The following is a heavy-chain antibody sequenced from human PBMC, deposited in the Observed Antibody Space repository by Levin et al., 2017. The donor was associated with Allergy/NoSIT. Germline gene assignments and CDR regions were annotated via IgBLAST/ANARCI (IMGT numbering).Heavy chain of an antibody. CDR2: IYTSGST. J-gene: IGHJ5*02. CDR3: ARGRQLVVPAAESWFDP. Sequence: ASETLSLTCTVSGGSISSGSYYWSWIRQPAGKGLEWIGRIYTSGSTNYNPSLKSRVTISVDTSKNQFSLKLSSVTAADTAVYYCARGRQLVVPAAESWFDPWGQGTLVTVSS. V-gene: IGHV4-61*02. CDR1: GGSISSGSYY. D-gene: IGHD2-2*01.